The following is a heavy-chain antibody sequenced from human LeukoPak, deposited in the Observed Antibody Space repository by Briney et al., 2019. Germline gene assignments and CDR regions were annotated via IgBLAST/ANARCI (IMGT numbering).Heavy chain of an antibody. D-gene: IGHD6-19*01. CDR3: ARDVYSSGWYVAPDY. CDR1: GFTFSSYG. V-gene: IGHV3-33*01. CDR2: IWYDGSNK. J-gene: IGHJ4*02. Sequence: PGGSLRLSCAASGFTFSSYGMHWVRQAPGKGLEWVAVIWYDGSNKYYADSVKGRFTISRDKSKNTLYLQMNSLRAEDTAVCYCARDVYSSGWYVAPDYWGQGTLVTVSS.